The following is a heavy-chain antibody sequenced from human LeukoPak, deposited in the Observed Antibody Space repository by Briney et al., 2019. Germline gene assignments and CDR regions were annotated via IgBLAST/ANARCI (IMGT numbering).Heavy chain of an antibody. D-gene: IGHD3-3*01. V-gene: IGHV3-21*01. J-gene: IGHJ4*02. CDR2: ISTSSSYI. CDR1: GFTFSSYS. CDR3: ASEIIFGSFDY. Sequence: GGSLRLSCAASGFTFSSYSMNWVRQAPGKGLEWVSCISTSSSYIYYADSVKGRFTISRDNSKNTLYLQMNSLRAEDTAVYYCASEIIFGSFDYWGQGTLVTVSS.